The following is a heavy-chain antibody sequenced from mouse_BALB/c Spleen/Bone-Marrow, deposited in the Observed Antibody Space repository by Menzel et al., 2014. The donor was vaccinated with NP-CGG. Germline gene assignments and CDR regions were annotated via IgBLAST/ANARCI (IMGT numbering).Heavy chain of an antibody. D-gene: IGHD2-4*01. CDR2: IDPANGNT. J-gene: IGHJ2*01. CDR1: GFNIKDTY. V-gene: IGHV14-3*02. CDR3: ALYYDYDVGY. Sequence: EVKLMESGAELVKPGASVKLSCTASGFNIKDTYMHWVKQRPEQGLEWIGRIDPANGNTKYDPKFQGKATITADTSFNTAYLQLSSLTSEDTAVYYCALYYDYDVGYWGQGTTLTVSS.